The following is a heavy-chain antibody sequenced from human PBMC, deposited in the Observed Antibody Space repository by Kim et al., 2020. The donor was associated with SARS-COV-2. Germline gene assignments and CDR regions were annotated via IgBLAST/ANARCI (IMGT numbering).Heavy chain of an antibody. D-gene: IGHD5-12*01. J-gene: IGHJ4*02. Sequence: ASVKVSCKASGYTFTSYDINWVRQATGQGLEWMGWMNPNSGNTGYAQKFQGRVTMTRNTSISTAYMELSSLRSEDTAVYYCARIRRDYSGYEYYFDYWGQGTLVTVSS. CDR3: ARIRRDYSGYEYYFDY. V-gene: IGHV1-8*01. CDR2: MNPNSGNT. CDR1: GYTFTSYD.